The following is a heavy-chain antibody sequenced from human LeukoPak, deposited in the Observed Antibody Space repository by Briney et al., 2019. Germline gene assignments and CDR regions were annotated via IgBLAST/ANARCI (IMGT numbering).Heavy chain of an antibody. J-gene: IGHJ6*03. Sequence: GGSLRLSCAASGLTFSSYSINWVRQAPGKGLEWVSSISSNSSDIYYADSVKGRFTISRGNTKNSLYLQMNSLRAEDTAVYYCARVVGYYYYMDVWGKGTTVTVSS. CDR1: GLTFSSYS. V-gene: IGHV3-21*01. D-gene: IGHD1-26*01. CDR3: ARVVGYYYYMDV. CDR2: ISSNSSDI.